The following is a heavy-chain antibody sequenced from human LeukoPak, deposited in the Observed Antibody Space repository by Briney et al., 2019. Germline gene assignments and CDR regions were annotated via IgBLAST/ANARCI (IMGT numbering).Heavy chain of an antibody. CDR3: ARDYYDSSGYFNDY. J-gene: IGHJ4*02. CDR1: GGSITSSSYY. D-gene: IGHD3-22*01. V-gene: IGHV4-61*02. CDR2: IYTSGST. Sequence: SETLSLTRSLSGGSITSSSYYWSWIRQPAGKGLEWIGRIYTSGSTNYNPSLKSRVTMSVDTSKNQFSLKLSSVTAADTAVYYCARDYYDSSGYFNDYWGQGTLVTVSS.